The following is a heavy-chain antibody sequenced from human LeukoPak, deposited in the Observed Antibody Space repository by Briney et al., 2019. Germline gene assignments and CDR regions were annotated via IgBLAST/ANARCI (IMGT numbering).Heavy chain of an antibody. CDR3: AKEDYFDSSGYYYVRAYFQH. V-gene: IGHV3-23*01. D-gene: IGHD3-22*01. J-gene: IGHJ1*01. CDR2: ISGSGGST. CDR1: GFTFSSYA. Sequence: GGSLRLSCAASGFTFSSYAMSWVRKAPGKGLEWVSAISGSGGSTYYADSVKGRFTISRDNSKNTLYLQMNSLRAEDTAVYYCAKEDYFDSSGYYYVRAYFQHWGQGTLVTVSS.